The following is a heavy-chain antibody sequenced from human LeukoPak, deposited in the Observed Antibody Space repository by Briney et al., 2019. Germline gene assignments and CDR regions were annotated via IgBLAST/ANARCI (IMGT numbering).Heavy chain of an antibody. CDR3: ARDHHYYDSSGRVPDY. D-gene: IGHD3-22*01. CDR1: GFTFSRYW. CDR2: IKYDTSER. J-gene: IGHJ4*02. V-gene: IGHV3-7*01. Sequence: GGSLRLSCAASGFTFSRYWMSWLRQAPGKGLEWVANIKYDTSERYYADSVEGRFTISRDNSKNTLYLQMNSLRAEDTAVYYCARDHHYYDSSGRVPDYWGQGTLVTVSS.